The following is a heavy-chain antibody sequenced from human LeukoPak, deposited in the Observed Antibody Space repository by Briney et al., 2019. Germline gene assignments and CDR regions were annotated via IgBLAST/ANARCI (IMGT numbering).Heavy chain of an antibody. CDR1: GFTFGDYA. CDR3: ARDTGGGNSAWFGP. J-gene: IGHJ5*02. V-gene: IGHV3-48*02. D-gene: IGHD4-23*01. CDR2: IDTSSTTV. Sequence: GGSLRLSCTASGFTFGDYALSWFRQAPGKGLEWVSYIDTSSTTVYYADSVKGRFTISRDNAKNSLYLQMNSLRDEDTAVYYCARDTGGGNSAWFGPWGQGTLVIVSS.